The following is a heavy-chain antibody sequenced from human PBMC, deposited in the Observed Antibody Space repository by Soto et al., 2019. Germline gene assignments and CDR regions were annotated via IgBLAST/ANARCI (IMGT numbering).Heavy chain of an antibody. CDR3: AKDVGYSSGWYEGGLDY. CDR1: GVTFSSYG. D-gene: IGHD6-19*01. Sequence: GGSLRLSCAASGVTFSSYGMHWVRQAPGKGLEWVAVISYDGSNKYYADSVKGRFTISRDNSKNTLYLQMNSLRAEDTAVYYCAKDVGYSSGWYEGGLDYWGQGTLVTVSS. CDR2: ISYDGSNK. J-gene: IGHJ4*02. V-gene: IGHV3-30*18.